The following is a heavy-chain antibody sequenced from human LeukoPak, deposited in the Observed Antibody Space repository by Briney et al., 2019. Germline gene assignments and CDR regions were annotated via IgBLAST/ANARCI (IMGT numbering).Heavy chain of an antibody. CDR2: ISSSSSYI. J-gene: IGHJ4*02. D-gene: IGHD1-26*01. V-gene: IGHV3-21*01. CDR1: GFTFSSYS. CDR3: ASEKSGSYSSFDY. Sequence: GGSLRPSCAASGFTFSSYSMNWVRQAPGKGLEWVSSISSSSSYIYYADSVKGRFTISRDNAKNSLYLQMNSLRAEDTAVYYCASEKSGSYSSFDYWGQGTLVAVSS.